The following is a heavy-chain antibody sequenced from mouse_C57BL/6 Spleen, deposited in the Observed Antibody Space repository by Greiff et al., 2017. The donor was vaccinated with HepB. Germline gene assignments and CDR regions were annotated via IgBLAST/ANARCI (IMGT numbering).Heavy chain of an antibody. Sequence: VQLKESGPELVKPGASVKIPCKASGYTFTDYNMDWVKQSHGKSLEWIGDINPNNGGTIYNQKFKGKATLTVDKSSSTAYMELRSLTSEDTAVYYCARGGAAQATFWFAYWGQGTLVTVSA. J-gene: IGHJ3*01. CDR3: ARGGAAQATFWFAY. V-gene: IGHV1-18*01. D-gene: IGHD3-2*02. CDR1: GYTFTDYN. CDR2: INPNNGGT.